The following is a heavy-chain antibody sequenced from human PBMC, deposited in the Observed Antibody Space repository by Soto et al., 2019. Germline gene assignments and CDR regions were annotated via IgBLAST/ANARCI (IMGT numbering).Heavy chain of an antibody. CDR3: ARDYKRENCGSVRCNSLDA. CDR2: ISSRSSYT. J-gene: IGHJ6*02. Sequence: GSLRLSCAASGFTFSSYWVHWVRQAPGKGLVWVSHISSRSSYTNYADSVKGRFTISRDNAKNTLYLQMNRLRAEDTAVYYCARDYKRENCGSVRCNSLDAWGQGTTVTVSS. CDR1: GFTFSSYW. D-gene: IGHD2-21*01. V-gene: IGHV3-21*01.